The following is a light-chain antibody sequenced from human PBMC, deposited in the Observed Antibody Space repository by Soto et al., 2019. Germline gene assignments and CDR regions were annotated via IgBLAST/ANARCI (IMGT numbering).Light chain of an antibody. CDR3: QHYNNWPPMA. V-gene: IGKV3-15*01. CDR1: QSVSSN. CDR2: GAS. Sequence: EIVMTQSPATLSVSPEERATLSCRASQSVSSNLAWYQQKPGQAPRLLVYGASTRATGIPARFSGSGSGTAFTLTISSLQSEDFAVYYCQHYNNWPPMAFGQGTKVEIK. J-gene: IGKJ1*01.